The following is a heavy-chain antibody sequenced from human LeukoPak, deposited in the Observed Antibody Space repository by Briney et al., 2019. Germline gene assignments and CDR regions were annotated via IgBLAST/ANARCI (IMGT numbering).Heavy chain of an antibody. Sequence: PSETLSLTCTVSGGSISSYYWSWIRQPPGKGLEWIGYIYHSGSTYYNPSLKSRVTISVDRSKNQFSLKLSSVTAADTAVYYCARVSGSRGGYFDYWGQGTLVTVSS. CDR3: ARVSGSRGGYFDY. V-gene: IGHV4-59*12. J-gene: IGHJ4*02. CDR1: GGSISSYY. D-gene: IGHD3-10*01. CDR2: IYHSGST.